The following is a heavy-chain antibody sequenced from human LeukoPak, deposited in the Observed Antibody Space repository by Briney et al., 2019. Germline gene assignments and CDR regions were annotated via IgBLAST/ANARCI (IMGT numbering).Heavy chain of an antibody. CDR1: GFIFRNYG. D-gene: IGHD1-7*01. Sequence: GGSLRLSCAGSGFIFRNYGMHWVRQAPGQGLEWVAVISDGGTHLYYADSVKGRFTISRDNSKNTLYLQMNSLRAEDTAVYYCARDNLITGTGWEYYYMDVWGKGTTVTVSS. CDR2: ISDGGTHL. CDR3: ARDNLITGTGWEYYYMDV. V-gene: IGHV3-33*08. J-gene: IGHJ6*03.